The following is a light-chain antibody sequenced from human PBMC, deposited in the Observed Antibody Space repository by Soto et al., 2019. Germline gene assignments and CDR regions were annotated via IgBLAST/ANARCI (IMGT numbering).Light chain of an antibody. Sequence: IQLTQSPSSLSASVGDRVTITCRASQGITSYLAWYQQKPGKVPKLLIYAASTLQSGVPSRFSGSGYGTDFTITISSLQPEDFATYYCQQLNSYPLITFGQGTRLEIK. CDR2: AAS. J-gene: IGKJ5*01. CDR3: QQLNSYPLIT. V-gene: IGKV1-9*01. CDR1: QGITSY.